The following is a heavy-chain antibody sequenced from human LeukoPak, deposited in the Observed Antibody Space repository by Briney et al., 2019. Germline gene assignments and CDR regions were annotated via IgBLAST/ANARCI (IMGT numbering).Heavy chain of an antibody. Sequence: GGSLRLSCAVSGFIFSNYAMNWVRQAPGKGLEWVAVISYDGSNEYYADSVKGRFTISRDNSRNTLYLQMNSLRAEDMAVYYCARDRSGSYYSNWLDPWGQGTLVTVSS. CDR2: ISYDGSNE. CDR3: ARDRSGSYYSNWLDP. D-gene: IGHD3-10*01. V-gene: IGHV3-30-3*01. CDR1: GFIFSNYA. J-gene: IGHJ5*02.